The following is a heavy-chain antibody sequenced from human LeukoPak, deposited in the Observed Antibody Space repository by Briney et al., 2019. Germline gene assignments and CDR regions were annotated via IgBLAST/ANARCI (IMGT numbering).Heavy chain of an antibody. Sequence: AGGSLRLSCAASGFTFSDYWMSWVRQAPGKGLEWLAVVSYDGSNEYYADSVKGRFTISRDNSKNTLYLQMNSLRPEDTAVYYCAREAEAFDIWGQGTLVTVSS. CDR1: GFTFSDYW. CDR3: AREAEAFDI. J-gene: IGHJ3*02. CDR2: VSYDGSNE. V-gene: IGHV3-30-3*01.